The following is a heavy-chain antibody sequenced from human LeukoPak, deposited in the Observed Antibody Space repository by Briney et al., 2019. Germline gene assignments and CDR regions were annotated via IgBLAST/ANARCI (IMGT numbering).Heavy chain of an antibody. CDR3: ARSTTVTRSFDY. J-gene: IGHJ4*02. CDR2: ISSNGGST. CDR1: GITFSSYA. V-gene: IGHV3-64*01. D-gene: IGHD4-17*01. Sequence: GGSLRLSCAASGITFSSYAMHWVRQAPGKGLEYVSAISSNGGSTYYANSVKGRFTISRDNSKNTLYPQMGSLRAEDMAVYYCARSTTVTRSFDYWGQGTLVTVSS.